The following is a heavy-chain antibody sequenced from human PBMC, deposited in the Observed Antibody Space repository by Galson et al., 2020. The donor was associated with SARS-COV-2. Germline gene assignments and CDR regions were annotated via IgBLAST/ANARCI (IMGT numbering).Heavy chain of an antibody. V-gene: IGHV4-30-4*01. CDR3: ARGGYYYGPGSSHNWFDP. CDR1: GDSISTGDYY. Sequence: SETLSLTCTVSGDSISTGDYYWSWIRQPPGKGLEWIGYTHHTGSTYYNSSLQSRVTISLDTSKNEVSLKLRSVTAADTAVYYCARGGYYYGPGSSHNWFDPWGRGTLVIVSS. J-gene: IGHJ5*02. D-gene: IGHD3-10*01. CDR2: THHTGST.